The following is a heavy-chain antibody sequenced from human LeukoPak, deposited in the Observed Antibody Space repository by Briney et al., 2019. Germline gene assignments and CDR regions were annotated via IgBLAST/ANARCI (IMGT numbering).Heavy chain of an antibody. CDR3: AKGGSSSWSDY. D-gene: IGHD6-13*01. Sequence: GGSLRLSCAASGFTFSSYGMHWVRQAPGKGLEWVAVIWYDGSNKYYADSVKGRFTISRDNSKNTLYLQMNSLRAEDTAVYYCAKGGSSSWSDYWGQGTLVTVSS. CDR1: GFTFSSYG. CDR2: IWYDGSNK. J-gene: IGHJ4*02. V-gene: IGHV3-33*06.